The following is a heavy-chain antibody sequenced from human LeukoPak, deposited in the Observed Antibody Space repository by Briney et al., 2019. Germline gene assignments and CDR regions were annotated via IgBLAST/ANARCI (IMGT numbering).Heavy chain of an antibody. CDR2: IRSKANSYAT. J-gene: IGHJ5*02. CDR3: ARGHVSRRYYDSSDYLDWFDP. Sequence: GGSLRLSCSASGFTFSGSAMHWVRQASGKGLEWVGRIRSKANSYATAYAASVKGRFTISRDDSKNTAYLQMNSLKTEDTAVYYCARGHVSRRYYDSSDYLDWFDPWGQGTLVTVSS. D-gene: IGHD3-22*01. CDR1: GFTFSGSA. V-gene: IGHV3-73*01.